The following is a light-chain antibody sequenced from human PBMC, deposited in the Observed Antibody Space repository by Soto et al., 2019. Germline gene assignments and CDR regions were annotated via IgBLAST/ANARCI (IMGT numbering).Light chain of an antibody. CDR1: SGNIASNY. V-gene: IGLV6-57*04. Sequence: NFMLTQPHSVSESPGKTVTISCTRSSGNIASNYVQWYQQRPGSAPTTLIYEDDQRPSGVPDRFSGSIDRSSNSASLTISGLKTEDEADYYCQSYDSSTPVVFGGGTKLTVL. CDR2: EDD. CDR3: QSYDSSTPVV. J-gene: IGLJ2*01.